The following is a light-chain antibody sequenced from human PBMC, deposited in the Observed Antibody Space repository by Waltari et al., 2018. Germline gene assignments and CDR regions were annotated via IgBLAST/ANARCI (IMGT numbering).Light chain of an antibody. V-gene: IGKV3-20*01. CDR1: QSVSSN. CDR3: QQNGRSYWT. Sequence: EIVMTQSPATLSVSPGERATLSCRASQSVSSNLAWYQPKPGQAPRLLIYGASNRATGIPDRFSGSGAGTDFTLTISRLEPEDFVVYYCQQNGRSYWTFGQGTKVEIK. J-gene: IGKJ1*01. CDR2: GAS.